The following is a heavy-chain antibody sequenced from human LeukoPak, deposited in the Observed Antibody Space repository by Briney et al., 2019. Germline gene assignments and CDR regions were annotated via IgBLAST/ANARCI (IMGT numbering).Heavy chain of an antibody. Sequence: SETLSLTCTVSGGSISSYYWSWIRQHPGKGLEWIGYIYYSGSTYYNPSLKSRVTISVDTSKNQFSLKLSSVTAADTAVYYCARDNGYYGSGSYFGFDPWGQGTLVTVSS. D-gene: IGHD3-10*01. J-gene: IGHJ5*02. CDR3: ARDNGYYGSGSYFGFDP. V-gene: IGHV4-59*06. CDR1: GGSISSYY. CDR2: IYYSGST.